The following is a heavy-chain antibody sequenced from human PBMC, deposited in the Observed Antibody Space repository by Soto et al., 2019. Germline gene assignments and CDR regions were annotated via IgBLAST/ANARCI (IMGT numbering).Heavy chain of an antibody. CDR2: TYYRSKWYN. V-gene: IGHV6-1*01. CDR1: GDSVSSNSAA. J-gene: IGHJ5*02. CDR3: ARDKGGSSSWYGGCWFDP. Sequence: SQTLSLTCAISGDSVSSNSAAWNWIRQSPSRGLEWLGRTYYRSKWYNDYAVSVKSRITINPDTSKNQFSLQLNSVTPEDTAVYYCARDKGGSSSWYGGCWFDPWGQGTLVTVSS. D-gene: IGHD6-13*01.